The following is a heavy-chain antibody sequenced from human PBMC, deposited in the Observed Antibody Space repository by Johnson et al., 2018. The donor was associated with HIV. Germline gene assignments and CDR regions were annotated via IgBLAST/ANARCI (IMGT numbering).Heavy chain of an antibody. V-gene: IGHV3-7*01. Sequence: VQLVESGGGLVQPGGSLRLSCAASGFTFSSYWMSWVRQAPGKGLEWVANIKQDGSEKYYVDSVKGRFTISRDNAKNSLSLQMNSLRAEDTAVYYCARDFGYSSGWYRDDAFDIWGQGTMVTVSS. CDR2: IKQDGSEK. J-gene: IGHJ3*02. D-gene: IGHD6-19*01. CDR1: GFTFSSYW. CDR3: ARDFGYSSGWYRDDAFDI.